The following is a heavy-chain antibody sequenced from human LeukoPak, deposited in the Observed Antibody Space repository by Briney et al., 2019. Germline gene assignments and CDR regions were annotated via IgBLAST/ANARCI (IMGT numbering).Heavy chain of an antibody. D-gene: IGHD5-18*01. CDR1: GGSISSYY. CDR2: IYYSGST. J-gene: IGHJ6*02. CDR3: ARVPVDTAMDLYYYGMDV. Sequence: PSETLSLTCTVSGGSISSYYWSWIRQPPGKGLEWIGYIYYSGSTNYNPSLKSRVTISVDTSKNQFSLKLSSVTAADTAVYYCARVPVDTAMDLYYYGMDVWGQGTTVTVSS. V-gene: IGHV4-59*01.